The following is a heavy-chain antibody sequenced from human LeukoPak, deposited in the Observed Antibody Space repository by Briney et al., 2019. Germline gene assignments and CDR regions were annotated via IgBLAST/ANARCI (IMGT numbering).Heavy chain of an antibody. D-gene: IGHD2-2*01. J-gene: IGHJ4*02. CDR3: ARWGPYCSSTSCYGGFDY. CDR2: INHSGST. V-gene: IGHV4-34*01. Sequence: SETLSLTCAVYGGSFSGYYRSWIRQPPGKGLAWVGEINHSGSTNYNPSLKSRVTISVDTSKNQFSLKLSSATAADTAVYYCARWGPYCSSTSCYGGFDYWGQGTLVTVSS. CDR1: GGSFSGYY.